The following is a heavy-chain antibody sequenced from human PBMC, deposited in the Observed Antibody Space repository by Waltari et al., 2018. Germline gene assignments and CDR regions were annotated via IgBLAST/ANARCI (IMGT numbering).Heavy chain of an antibody. V-gene: IGHV3-23*01. CDR2: IRSSVGDT. J-gene: IGHJ4*02. CDR3: ASARGYGTGWYGKNDY. Sequence: EVQLLESGGGLVQPGGSLRLSCATSGFTFSSYSMSWVRQTPGKGLQWVSAIRSSVGDTFYADSVKGRFTISRDNSKNTLFLHMDSLRAEDTAVYFCASARGYGTGWYGKNDYWGQGTLGTVSS. D-gene: IGHD6-19*01. CDR1: GFTFSSYS.